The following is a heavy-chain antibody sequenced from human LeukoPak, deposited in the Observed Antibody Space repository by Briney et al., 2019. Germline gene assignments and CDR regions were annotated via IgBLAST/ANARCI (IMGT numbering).Heavy chain of an antibody. CDR1: GGSISSSSYY. D-gene: IGHD6-19*01. CDR2: IYHSGST. CDR3: ARDPSSGWYWFDP. J-gene: IGHJ5*02. V-gene: IGHV4-39*07. Sequence: RTSETLSLTCTVSGGSISSSSYYWGWIRQPPGKGLEWIGEIYHSGSTNYNPSLKSRVTISVDKSKNQFSLKLSSVTAADTAVYYCARDPSSGWYWFDPWGQGTLVTVSS.